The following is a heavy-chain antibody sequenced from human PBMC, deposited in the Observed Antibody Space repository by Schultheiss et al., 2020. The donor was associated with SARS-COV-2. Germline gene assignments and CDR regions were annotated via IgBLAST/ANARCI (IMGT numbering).Heavy chain of an antibody. CDR1: GFTFSSYW. CDR2: ISSGSSYI. J-gene: IGHJ6*02. Sequence: GESLKISCAASGFTFSSYWMHWVRQAPGGGLEWVSSISSGSSYIYYVDSMKGRFTVSRDNAKNSLYLQINSLRAEDTAVYYCARDAGFSGRPTLDVWGQGTTVTVSS. D-gene: IGHD5-12*01. CDR3: ARDAGFSGRPTLDV. V-gene: IGHV3-21*01.